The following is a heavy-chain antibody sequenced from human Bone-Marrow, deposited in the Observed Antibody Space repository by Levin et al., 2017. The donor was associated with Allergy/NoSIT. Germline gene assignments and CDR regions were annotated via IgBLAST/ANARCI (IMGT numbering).Heavy chain of an antibody. CDR2: IIPIFGTA. J-gene: IGHJ6*02. CDR3: ATDVEYSSSSGRDLYYYYYYGMDV. D-gene: IGHD6-6*01. Sequence: SVKVSCKASGGTFSSYAISWVRQAPGQGLEWMGGIIPIFGTANYAQKFQGRVTITADESTSTAYMELSSLRSEDTAVYYCATDVEYSSSSGRDLYYYYYYGMDVWGQGTTVTVSS. CDR1: GGTFSSYA. V-gene: IGHV1-69*13.